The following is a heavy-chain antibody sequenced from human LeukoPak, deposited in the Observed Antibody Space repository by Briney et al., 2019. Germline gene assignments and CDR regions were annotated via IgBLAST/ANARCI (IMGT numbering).Heavy chain of an antibody. J-gene: IGHJ4*02. CDR3: AKDATVTTSGSYFDY. CDR1: GFTFSSYG. CDR2: IWYSGSNK. Sequence: GRSLRLSCAASGFTFSSYGMHWVHQAPGKGLEWVAVIWYSGSNKYYADSVKGRFTISRDNSKNTLYLQMNSLRAEDTAVYYCAKDATVTTSGSYFDYWGQGTLVTVSS. V-gene: IGHV3-33*06. D-gene: IGHD4-17*01.